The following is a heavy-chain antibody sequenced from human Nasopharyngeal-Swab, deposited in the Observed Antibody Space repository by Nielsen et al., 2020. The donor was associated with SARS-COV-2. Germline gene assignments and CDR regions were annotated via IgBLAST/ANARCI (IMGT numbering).Heavy chain of an antibody. CDR1: GFTFSSYS. CDR2: ISCSGSTI. J-gene: IGHJ6*02. D-gene: IGHD3-3*01. V-gene: IGHV3-48*04. Sequence: GESLKISCAASGFTFSSYSMNWVRQAPGKGLEWVSYISCSGSTIYYADSVKDRFTISRDNAKNSLYLQMNSLRAEDTAVYYCARWEGQSFWSGYYPTFYYYYGMDVWGQGTTVTVSS. CDR3: ARWEGQSFWSGYYPTFYYYYGMDV.